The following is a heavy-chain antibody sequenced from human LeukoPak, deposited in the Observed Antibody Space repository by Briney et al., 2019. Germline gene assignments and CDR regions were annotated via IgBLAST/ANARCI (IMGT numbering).Heavy chain of an antibody. J-gene: IGHJ4*02. CDR2: IIPIFGTA. Sequence: SVKVSCKASGGTFSSYAISWVRQAPGQGLEWMGGIIPIFGTANYAQKFQGRVTITADESTSTAYMELSSLRSEDTAVYYCARVWLGSSWLFDYWGQGTLVTVSS. CDR3: ARVWLGSSWLFDY. CDR1: GGTFSSYA. V-gene: IGHV1-69*13. D-gene: IGHD6-13*01.